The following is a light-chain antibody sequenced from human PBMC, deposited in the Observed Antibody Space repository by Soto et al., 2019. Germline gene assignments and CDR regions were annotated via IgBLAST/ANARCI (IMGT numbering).Light chain of an antibody. Sequence: DIQLTQSPSFLSASVGDRVTITCRASQGISSYLAWYQQKPGKAPKLLIYAASTLQSGVPSRFSGSGSGTEFTLTISSLQPEGFATYYCQQLNSYRTFGQGTKVEIK. J-gene: IGKJ1*01. CDR3: QQLNSYRT. CDR2: AAS. CDR1: QGISSY. V-gene: IGKV1-9*01.